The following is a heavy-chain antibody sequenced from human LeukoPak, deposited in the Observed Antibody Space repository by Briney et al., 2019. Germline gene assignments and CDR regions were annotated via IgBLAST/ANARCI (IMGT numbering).Heavy chain of an antibody. V-gene: IGHV4-34*01. Sequence: SETLSLTCAVYGGSFSGYYWSWIRQPPGKGLEWIGEINHSGSTNYNPSLKSRVTISVDTSKNQFSLKLTSVTAADTAVYYCAKVASGKEGWFDPWGQGALVTVSS. CDR1: GGSFSGYY. CDR3: AKVASGKEGWFDP. J-gene: IGHJ5*02. CDR2: INHSGST. D-gene: IGHD3-10*01.